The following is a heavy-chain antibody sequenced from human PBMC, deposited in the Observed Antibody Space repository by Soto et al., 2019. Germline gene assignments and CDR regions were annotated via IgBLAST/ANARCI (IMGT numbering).Heavy chain of an antibody. Sequence: SVKVSCKASGGTFSSFTISWVRQAPGQGLEWMGRIIPILGIANYAQKFQGRVTITADKSTSTAYMELSSLRSEDTAVYYCATGPRAEYFQHWGQGTLVTVS. V-gene: IGHV1-69*02. J-gene: IGHJ1*01. CDR1: GGTFSSFT. CDR2: IIPILGIA. CDR3: ATGPRAEYFQH.